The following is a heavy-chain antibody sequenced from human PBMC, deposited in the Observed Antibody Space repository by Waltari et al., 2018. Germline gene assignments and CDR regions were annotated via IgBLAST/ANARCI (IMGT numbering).Heavy chain of an antibody. Sequence: EVQLVESGGGLVQTGGSLRLSCAVSGFPFHTYHMNWVRLAPGRGLDWLSYISRDSNVIYYSDSVRGRFTVSRDNAKSSLFLQMNSLRAEDTAVYYCARELDHIKDDYWGQGTLVTVSS. CDR3: ARELDHIKDDY. V-gene: IGHV3-48*04. CDR2: ISRDSNVI. J-gene: IGHJ4*02. D-gene: IGHD3-3*02. CDR1: GFPFHTYH.